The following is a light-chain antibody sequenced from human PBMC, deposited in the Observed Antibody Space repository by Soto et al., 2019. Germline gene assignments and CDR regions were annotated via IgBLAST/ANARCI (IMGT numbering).Light chain of an antibody. CDR3: CSYAGSSTMDV. CDR2: EVT. J-gene: IGLJ1*01. V-gene: IGLV2-23*02. CDR1: SSDIGSYNL. Sequence: QSVLTQPASVSGSPGQSITISCTGTSSDIGSYNLVSWYQQHPGRAPKLIIYEVTERPSGVSNRFSGSKSGNLASLTISGLQAEDEADYYCCSYAGSSTMDVFGAGTRSPS.